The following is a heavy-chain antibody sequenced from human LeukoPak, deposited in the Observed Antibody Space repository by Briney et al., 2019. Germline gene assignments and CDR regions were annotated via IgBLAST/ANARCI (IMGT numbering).Heavy chain of an antibody. V-gene: IGHV3-21*01. D-gene: IGHD3-22*01. CDR3: ARDGDSNGYYGY. CDR1: GFTFSSYS. Sequence: GGSLRLSCAASGFTFSSYSMNWVRQAPGKGLEWVSSISSSSSYIYYADSVKGRFTISRDNAKNSLYLQMNSLRAEDTAVYYCARDGDSNGYYGYWGQGTLVTVSS. J-gene: IGHJ4*02. CDR2: ISSSSSYI.